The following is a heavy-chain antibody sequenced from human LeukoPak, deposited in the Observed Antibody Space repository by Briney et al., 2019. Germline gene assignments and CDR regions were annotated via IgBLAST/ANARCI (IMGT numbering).Heavy chain of an antibody. CDR2: ISAYNGNT. CDR1: GYTFTSYY. CDR3: ARDLSPYYYDSSGYYWGGY. Sequence: ASVKVSCKASGYTFTSYYMHWVRQAPGQGLEWMGWISAYNGNTNYAQKLQGRVTMTTDTSTSTAYMELRSLRSDDTAVYYCARDLSPYYYDSSGYYWGGYWGQGTLVTVSS. D-gene: IGHD3-22*01. J-gene: IGHJ4*02. V-gene: IGHV1-18*04.